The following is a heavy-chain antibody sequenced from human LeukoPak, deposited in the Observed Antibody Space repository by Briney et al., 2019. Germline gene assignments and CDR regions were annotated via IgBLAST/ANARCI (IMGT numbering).Heavy chain of an antibody. J-gene: IGHJ4*02. Sequence: GGSLRLSCAASGFTFSDYYVSWIRQAPGKGLEWVSYISSSGSTIYYADSVKGRFTISRDNAKNSLYLQMNSLRAEDTAVYYCARDSVYYYDSSGYYEYIDYWGQGTLVTVSS. D-gene: IGHD3-22*01. CDR1: GFTFSDYY. CDR2: ISSSGSTI. V-gene: IGHV3-11*01. CDR3: ARDSVYYYDSSGYYEYIDY.